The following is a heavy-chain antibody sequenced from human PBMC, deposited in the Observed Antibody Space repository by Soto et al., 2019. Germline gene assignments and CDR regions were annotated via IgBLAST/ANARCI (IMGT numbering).Heavy chain of an antibody. D-gene: IGHD5-18*01. CDR2: MNLDTGGT. CDR1: GYRFTTFY. Sequence: ASVKVSCKASGYRFTTFYIHRVRQAPGQGLEWMGRMNLDTGGTTYAQKFQGRVTMTRDTSISTAYMEVTNLKSDDTAIYYCARDGNFAFRGYSFGFDFWGQGTLVTVSS. J-gene: IGHJ4*02. CDR3: ARDGNFAFRGYSFGFDF. V-gene: IGHV1-2*06.